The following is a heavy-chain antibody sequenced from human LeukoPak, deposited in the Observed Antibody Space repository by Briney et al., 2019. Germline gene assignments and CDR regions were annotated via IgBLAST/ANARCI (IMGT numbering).Heavy chain of an antibody. CDR1: RGSISASIRSYY. V-gene: IGHV4-4*09. CDR2: ISSSGST. J-gene: IGHJ4*02. D-gene: IGHD5-12*01. CDR3: ARVPLRYSGDYYFDY. Sequence: KPSETLSLTCTVSRGSISASIRSYYWSWLRQPPGKGLEWIGYISSSGSTNDNPSLRSRVTISVDTSKNQFFLNLSSVSAADTAVYYCARVPLRYSGDYYFDYWGPGTLVTVSP.